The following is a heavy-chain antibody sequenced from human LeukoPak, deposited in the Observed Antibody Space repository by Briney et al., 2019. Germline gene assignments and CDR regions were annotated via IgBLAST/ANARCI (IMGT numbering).Heavy chain of an antibody. CDR2: ISYDGSNK. CDR1: GFTFSSYA. J-gene: IGHJ4*02. Sequence: SGGSLRLSCAASGFTFSSYAMHWVRQAPGKGLEWVAVISYDGSNKYYADSVKGRFTISRDNSKNALYLQMNSLRAEDTAVYYCARGGVVVPAAKSSKVRYWGQGTLVTVSS. V-gene: IGHV3-30-3*01. CDR3: ARGGVVVPAAKSSKVRY. D-gene: IGHD2-2*01.